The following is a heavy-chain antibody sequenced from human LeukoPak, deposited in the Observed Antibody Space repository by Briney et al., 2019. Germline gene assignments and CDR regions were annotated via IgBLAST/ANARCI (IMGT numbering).Heavy chain of an antibody. J-gene: IGHJ4*02. CDR3: ARVRNSGFRYVDS. D-gene: IGHD5-12*01. CDR2: ISTYNSNT. CDR1: GYTFTSYD. Sequence: ASVKVSCKASGYTFTSYDISWVRQAPGQGLEWVGWISTYNSNTNYAQKLQGRVTMTTDTSTSTAYMDLRSLRSDDTAVYYCARVRNSGFRYVDSWGQGTLVTVSS. V-gene: IGHV1-18*01.